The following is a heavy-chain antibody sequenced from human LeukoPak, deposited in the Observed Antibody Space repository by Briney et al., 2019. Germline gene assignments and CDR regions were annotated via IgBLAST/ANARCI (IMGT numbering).Heavy chain of an antibody. Sequence: SETLSLTCTVSGGSINSYYWSWIRQPPGKGLEWIGYIYYSGSTNYNPSLKSRVTISEDTSKNQFSLKLSSVTAADTAVYYCARDPSYHGGYFDYWGQGTLVTVFS. CDR3: ARDPSYHGGYFDY. D-gene: IGHD2-2*01. CDR1: GGSINSYY. J-gene: IGHJ4*02. CDR2: IYYSGST. V-gene: IGHV4-59*01.